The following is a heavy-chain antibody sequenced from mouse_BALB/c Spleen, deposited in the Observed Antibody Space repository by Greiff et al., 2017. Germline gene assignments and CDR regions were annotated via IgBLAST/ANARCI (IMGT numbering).Heavy chain of an antibody. D-gene: IGHD1-1*01. CDR1: GFTFSSYT. CDR3: TRDQGGGSPWFAY. V-gene: IGHV5-6-4*01. J-gene: IGHJ3*01. CDR2: ISSGGSYT. Sequence: EVKLVESGGGLVKPGGSLKLSCAASGFTFSSYTMSWVRQTPEKRLEWVATISSGGSYTYYPDSVKGRFTISRDNAKNTLYLQMSSLKSEDTAMYYCTRDQGGGSPWFAYWGQGTLVTVSA.